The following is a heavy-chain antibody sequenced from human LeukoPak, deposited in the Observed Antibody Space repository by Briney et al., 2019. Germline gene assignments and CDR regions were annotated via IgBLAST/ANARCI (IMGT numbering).Heavy chain of an antibody. J-gene: IGHJ4*02. V-gene: IGHV4-34*01. CDR2: ISHTEGT. Sequence: SETLSLTCGVFGVSINDYYWSWIRQYPGKGLEWIGEISHTEGTRYNPSLESRVTMSVGTSENQLSLKLIFVTAADTAVYYCARIRCGHSGSVCYNHWGLGTLVTVSS. CDR1: GVSINDYY. D-gene: IGHD3-9*01. CDR3: ARIRCGHSGSVCYNH.